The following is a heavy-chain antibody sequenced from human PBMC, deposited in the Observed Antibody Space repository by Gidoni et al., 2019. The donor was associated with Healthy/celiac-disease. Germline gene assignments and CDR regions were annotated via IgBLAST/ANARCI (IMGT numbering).Heavy chain of an antibody. CDR2: ISYDGSNK. J-gene: IGHJ3*01. CDR3: AREPYDILTGYF. D-gene: IGHD3-9*01. CDR1: GFTFSSYA. Sequence: QVQLVESGGGGVQPGRSLRLPCAASGFTFSSYAMHWVRQAPGKGLEWVAVISYDGSNKYYADSVKGRFTISRDNSKNTLYLQMNSLRAEDTAVYYCAREPYDILTGYFWGQGTMVTVSS. V-gene: IGHV3-30-3*01.